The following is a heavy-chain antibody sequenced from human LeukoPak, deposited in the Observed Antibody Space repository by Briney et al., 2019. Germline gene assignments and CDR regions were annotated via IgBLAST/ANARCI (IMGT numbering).Heavy chain of an antibody. CDR2: VSYSGST. D-gene: IGHD6-13*01. CDR3: ARVPYSSSWYVFDY. Sequence: SETLSLTCTVSGGSISSTNYYWGWIRQPPGKGLEWIGSVSYSGSTYYNPSLKSRITISEDTSKNRFSLKLSSVTAADTAVYYCARVPYSSSWYVFDYWGQGTLVTVSS. CDR1: GGSISSTNYY. V-gene: IGHV4-39*07. J-gene: IGHJ4*02.